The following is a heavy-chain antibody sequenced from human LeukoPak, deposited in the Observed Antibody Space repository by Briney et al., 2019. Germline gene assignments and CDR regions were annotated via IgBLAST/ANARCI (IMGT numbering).Heavy chain of an antibody. D-gene: IGHD5-18*01. CDR1: GGSISSGGYY. Sequence: IPSETLSLTCTVSGGSISSGGYYWSWIRQPPGKGLEWIGYIYYSGSTYYNPSLKSRVTISVDTSKNQFSLKLSSVTAADTAVYYCARQALGGDTAMVTGWFDPWGQGTLVTVSS. CDR2: IYYSGST. V-gene: IGHV4-30-4*01. CDR3: ARQALGGDTAMVTGWFDP. J-gene: IGHJ5*02.